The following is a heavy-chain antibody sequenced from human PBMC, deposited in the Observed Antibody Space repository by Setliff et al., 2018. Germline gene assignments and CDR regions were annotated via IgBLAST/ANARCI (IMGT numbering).Heavy chain of an antibody. V-gene: IGHV1-69*05. D-gene: IGHD3-22*01. CDR2: TIPIFGTT. Sequence: SVKVSCKASGGTFSSYGISWVRQAPGQGLEWMGGTIPIFGTTDYAQKFRGRVTIITDESTSTAFMQLSSLRSEDTAVYYCARDLDYQYYYDSSGRDAFDIWGQGTMVTVSS. J-gene: IGHJ3*02. CDR1: GGTFSSYG. CDR3: ARDLDYQYYYDSSGRDAFDI.